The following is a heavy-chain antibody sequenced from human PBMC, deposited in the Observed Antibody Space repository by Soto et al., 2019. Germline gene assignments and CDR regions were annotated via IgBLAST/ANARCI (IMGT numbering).Heavy chain of an antibody. CDR2: IIPNIGIT. D-gene: IGHD5-12*01. Sequence: GASVKVSCKASGGTFSSYTISWVRQAPGQGLEWMGRIIPNIGITNYAQKLQGRVTMTTDTSTSTAYMELRSLRSDDTAVYYCARDLVATMMTHYYYYGMDVWGQGTTVTVSS. V-gene: IGHV1-69*04. CDR3: ARDLVATMMTHYYYYGMDV. CDR1: GGTFSSYT. J-gene: IGHJ6*02.